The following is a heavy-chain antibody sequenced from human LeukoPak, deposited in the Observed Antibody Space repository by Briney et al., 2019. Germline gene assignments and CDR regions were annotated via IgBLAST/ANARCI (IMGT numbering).Heavy chain of an antibody. Sequence: PGASVTVSCKVSGYTLTELSMHWVRQAPGKGLEWMGGFDPEDGETIYAQKFQGRVTMTEDTSTDTAYMELTSLRSEDTAVYYCATAIVVVVASTAAFDIWGQGTMVTVSS. CDR3: ATAIVVVVASTAAFDI. CDR1: GYTLTELS. CDR2: FDPEDGET. D-gene: IGHD2-15*01. J-gene: IGHJ3*02. V-gene: IGHV1-24*01.